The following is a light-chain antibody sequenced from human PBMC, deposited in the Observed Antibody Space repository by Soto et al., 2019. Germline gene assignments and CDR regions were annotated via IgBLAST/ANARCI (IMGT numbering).Light chain of an antibody. Sequence: ESVLTQSPGTLSLSPGERATLSCRASESVSNSFFAWYRQKPGQAPRLLIYGVSSRATGIPDRFSGSGSGTDFTLTISRLEPEDFVVYFCQQYSTLPHTFGQGTKVDIK. V-gene: IGKV3-20*01. J-gene: IGKJ2*01. CDR3: QQYSTLPHT. CDR2: GVS. CDR1: ESVSNSF.